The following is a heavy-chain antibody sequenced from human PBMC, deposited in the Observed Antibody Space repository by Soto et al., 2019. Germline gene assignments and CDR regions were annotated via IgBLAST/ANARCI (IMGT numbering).Heavy chain of an antibody. Sequence: EVQLVESGGGLVQPGGSLRLSCVVSGFAFSTYSMNWVRQAPGKGLEWISYISGNSRDIYYADSVKGRFTISRDNAKNSLYLQMNRLRDEDTAVYYCAGLDFYYYAMDVWGQGTTVTVSS. J-gene: IGHJ6*02. V-gene: IGHV3-48*02. CDR2: ISGNSRDI. CDR3: AGLDFYYYAMDV. CDR1: GFAFSTYS.